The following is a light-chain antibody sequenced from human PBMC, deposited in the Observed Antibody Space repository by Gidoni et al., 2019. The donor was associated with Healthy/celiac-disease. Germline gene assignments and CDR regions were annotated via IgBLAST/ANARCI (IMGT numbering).Light chain of an antibody. J-gene: IGKJ4*01. CDR1: QSVSSY. V-gene: IGKV3-11*01. CDR3: QQRSNWPLT. CDR2: DAS. Sequence: EIVLTQSPATLSLSPGERATLSCRASQSVSSYLAWYQQKPGQAPMLLIYDASNRATGIPARFSGSGYGTDFTLTISSLEPEEYAVYYCQQRSNWPLTFGGGTKVEIK.